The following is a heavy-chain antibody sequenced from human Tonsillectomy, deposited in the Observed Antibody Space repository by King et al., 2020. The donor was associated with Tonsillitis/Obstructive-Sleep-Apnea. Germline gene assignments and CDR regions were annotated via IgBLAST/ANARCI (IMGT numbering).Heavy chain of an antibody. CDR3: RIVGADGLFYFDY. CDR2: INTYTGDT. Sequence: VQLVQSGAEVKKPGASVKVSCKASGYNFSNHGITWVRQAPGQGLEWMGWINTYTGDTTYTQKLQGRVTMTTDTSTSTAYMELRSLRSDDTAVYFCRIVGADGLFYFDYWGQGTLVTVSS. J-gene: IGHJ4*02. CDR1: GYNFSNHG. D-gene: IGHD1-26*01. V-gene: IGHV1-18*01.